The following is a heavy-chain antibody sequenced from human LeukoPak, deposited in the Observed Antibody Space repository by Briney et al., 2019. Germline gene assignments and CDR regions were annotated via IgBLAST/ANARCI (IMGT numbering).Heavy chain of an antibody. Sequence: ASETLSLTCAVYGGSFSGYYWSWIRQPPGKGLEWIGEINHSGSTNYNPSPKSRVTISVDTSKNQFSLKLSSVTAADTAVYYCARYPPRGYYYYGMDVWGQGTTVTVSS. CDR2: INHSGST. V-gene: IGHV4-34*01. CDR3: ARYPPRGYYYYGMDV. J-gene: IGHJ6*02. CDR1: GGSFSGYY.